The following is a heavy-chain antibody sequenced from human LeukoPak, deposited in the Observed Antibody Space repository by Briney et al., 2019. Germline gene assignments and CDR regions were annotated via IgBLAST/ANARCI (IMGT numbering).Heavy chain of an antibody. CDR3: ARDQIAFGYFDY. D-gene: IGHD3-3*02. V-gene: IGHV1-69*13. CDR2: IIPIFGTA. Sequence: ASVKVSCKASGYTFINYGISWVRQAPGQGLEWMGGIIPIFGTANYAQKFQGRVTITADESTSTAYMELSSLRSEDTAVYYCARDQIAFGYFDYWGQGTLVTVSS. J-gene: IGHJ4*02. CDR1: GYTFINYG.